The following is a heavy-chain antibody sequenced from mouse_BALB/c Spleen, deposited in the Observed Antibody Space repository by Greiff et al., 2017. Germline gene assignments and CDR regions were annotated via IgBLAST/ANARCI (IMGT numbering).Heavy chain of an antibody. CDR2: ISYSGST. Sequence: DVQLQESGPGLVKPSQSLSLTCSVTGYSITSGYYWNWIRQFPGNKLEWMGYISYSGSTSYNPSLKSRISITRDTSKNQFFLQLNSVTTEDTATYYCAREYYAMDYWGQGTSVTVSS. J-gene: IGHJ4*01. CDR1: GYSITSGYY. CDR3: AREYYAMDY. V-gene: IGHV3-2*02.